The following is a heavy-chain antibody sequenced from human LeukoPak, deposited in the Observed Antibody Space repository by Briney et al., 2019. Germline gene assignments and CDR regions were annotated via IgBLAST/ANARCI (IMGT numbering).Heavy chain of an antibody. CDR2: ISAYNGNT. D-gene: IGHD3-9*01. CDR1: GYTFTSYG. J-gene: IGHJ4*02. CDR3: AREGRYFDWLFVDY. V-gene: IGHV1-18*01. Sequence: ASVKVSCKASGYTFTSYGISWVRQAPGQGLEWMGWISAYNGNTNYAQKLQGRVTMTTDTSTSTAYTEVRSLRSEDTAVYYCAREGRYFDWLFVDYWGQGTVVIVSS.